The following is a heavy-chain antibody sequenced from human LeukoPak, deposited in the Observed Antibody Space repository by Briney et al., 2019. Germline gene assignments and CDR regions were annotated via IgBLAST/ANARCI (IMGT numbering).Heavy chain of an antibody. CDR1: GFTFSSYG. V-gene: IGHV3-30*18. J-gene: IGHJ3*02. Sequence: PGGSLRLSCAASGFTFSSYGMHWVRQAPGKGLEWVAVISYDGSNKYYADSVKGRFTISRDNSKNTLYLQMNSLRAEDTAVYYCAKGIPLYCSSTSCYTEGAFDIWGQGTMVTVSS. CDR2: ISYDGSNK. CDR3: AKGIPLYCSSTSCYTEGAFDI. D-gene: IGHD2-2*02.